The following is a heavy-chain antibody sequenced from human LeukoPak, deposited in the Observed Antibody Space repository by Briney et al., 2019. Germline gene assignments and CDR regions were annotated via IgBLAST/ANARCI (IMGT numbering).Heavy chain of an antibody. J-gene: IGHJ4*02. CDR2: MWYDGSNK. Sequence: GGSLRLSCAASGFTFSSYGMHWVRQAPGKGLEWVAVMWYDGSNKYYADSVKGRFTIPRDNSKNTLYLQMNSLRAEDTAVYYCARDFTSGTTVSDFDYWGQGTLVTVSS. CDR1: GFTFSSYG. D-gene: IGHD1-14*01. V-gene: IGHV3-33*01. CDR3: ARDFTSGTTVSDFDY.